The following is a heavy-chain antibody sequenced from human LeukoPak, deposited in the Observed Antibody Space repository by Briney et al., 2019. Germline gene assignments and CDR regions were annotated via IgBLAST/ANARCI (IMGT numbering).Heavy chain of an antibody. CDR1: GFTFSDYY. CDR2: ISSSGSTI. Sequence: PGGSLRLSCAASGFTFSDYYMSWIRQAPGKGLEWVSYISSSGSTIYYADSVKGRFTISRDNVKNSLYLQMNSLRAEDTAVYYCAKDLWATTVTPGLFDYWGQGTLVTVSS. J-gene: IGHJ4*02. CDR3: AKDLWATTVTPGLFDY. D-gene: IGHD4-17*01. V-gene: IGHV3-11*01.